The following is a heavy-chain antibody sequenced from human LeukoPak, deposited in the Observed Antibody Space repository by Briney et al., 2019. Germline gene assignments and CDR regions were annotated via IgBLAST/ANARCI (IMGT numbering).Heavy chain of an antibody. V-gene: IGHV4-31*03. D-gene: IGHD3-10*01. Sequence: SETLSLTCSVSGGSIYGNGYYWSWRRQPPGKGLEWIGFIYYNGDTYYNPSLKSRVTISEDTSKNQFSLKLSSVTAADTAVYYCASAAGNWFDPWVQGTLVTVSS. CDR3: ASAAGNWFDP. J-gene: IGHJ5*02. CDR2: IYYNGDT. CDR1: GGSIYGNGYY.